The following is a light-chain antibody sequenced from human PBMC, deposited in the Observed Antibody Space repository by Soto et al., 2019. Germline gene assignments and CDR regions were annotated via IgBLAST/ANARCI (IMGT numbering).Light chain of an antibody. V-gene: IGKV3-20*01. CDR3: QQYCSSLWT. CDR1: QSVSSSY. J-gene: IGKJ1*01. CDR2: GAS. Sequence: ESVLMQSLGILSLSPGERATLSCRASQSVSSSYLAWYQQKPGQAPRLLIYGASSRATGIPDRFSGSGSGTDFTLTISRLEPEDFAMYYCQQYCSSLWTFGQGTKVDIK.